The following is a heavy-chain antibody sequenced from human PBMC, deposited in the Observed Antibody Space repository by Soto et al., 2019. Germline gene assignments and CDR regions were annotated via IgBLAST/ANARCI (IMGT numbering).Heavy chain of an antibody. Sequence: SETLFLPCAVYGGSFSGYFWSWIRQPPGKGLEWIGEIFHGGSTNYSPSLESRVTISVDTSKNQFSLELSSVTAADTAVYYCARPHYDSNTFYYLFAHSDQRTLVT. CDR3: ARPHYDSNTFYYLFAH. CDR2: IFHGGST. D-gene: IGHD3-22*01. J-gene: IGHJ4*02. V-gene: IGHV4-34*12. CDR1: GGSFSGYF.